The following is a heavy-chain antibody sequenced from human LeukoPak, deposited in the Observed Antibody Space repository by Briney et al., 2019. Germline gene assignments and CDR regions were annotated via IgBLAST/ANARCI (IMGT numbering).Heavy chain of an antibody. CDR1: GFTFSNAW. Sequence: GGSLRLSCAASGFTFSNAWMSWVGQAPGKGLEWVGRIKSKTDGGTTDYAAPVKGRFTISRDDSKNTLYLQMNSLKTEDTAVYYCTTGGGPGSYFYYGMDVWGKGTTVTVSS. CDR2: IKSKTDGGTT. J-gene: IGHJ6*04. D-gene: IGHD3-10*01. V-gene: IGHV3-15*01. CDR3: TTGGGPGSYFYYGMDV.